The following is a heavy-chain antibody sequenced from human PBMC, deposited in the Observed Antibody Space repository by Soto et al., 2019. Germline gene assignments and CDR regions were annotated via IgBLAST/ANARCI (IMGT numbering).Heavy chain of an antibody. CDR1: GGSISSYY. CDR2: IYYSGST. D-gene: IGHD3-22*01. CDR3: ARDFAYYDSSGFAFDI. Sequence: QVQLQESGPGLVKPSETLSLTCTVSGGSISSYYWSWIRQPPGKGLEWIGYIYYSGSTNYNPSLKSRVTISVDTSKNQFSLKLSSVTAADTAMYYCARDFAYYDSSGFAFDIWGQGTMVTVSS. V-gene: IGHV4-59*01. J-gene: IGHJ3*02.